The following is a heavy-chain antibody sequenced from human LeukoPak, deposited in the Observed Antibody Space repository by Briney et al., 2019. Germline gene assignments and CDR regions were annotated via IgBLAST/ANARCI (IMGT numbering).Heavy chain of an antibody. CDR3: ARDRAAAGFNWFDP. CDR1: GGSISSGGCN. CDR2: IYYSGST. Sequence: SETLFLTCTVSGGSISSGGCNWNWIRQHPGKGLEWIGYIYYSGSTYYNPSLKSRVTISADTSKNQFSLKLSSVTAADTAVYYCARDRAAAGFNWFDPWGQGTLVTVSS. V-gene: IGHV4-31*03. J-gene: IGHJ5*02. D-gene: IGHD6-13*01.